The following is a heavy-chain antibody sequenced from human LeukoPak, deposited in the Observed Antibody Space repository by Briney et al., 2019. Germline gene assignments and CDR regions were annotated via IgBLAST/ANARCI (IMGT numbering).Heavy chain of an antibody. Sequence: GGSLRLSCAASGFTFRNYSMNWVRQAPGKGLEWVSTISSSSSCIYYADSVKGRFTISRDNAKNSLFLQMNSLRAEDTAVYYCARARSDSPRSFDYWGQGTLVTVSS. CDR1: GFTFRNYS. J-gene: IGHJ4*02. CDR2: ISSSSSCI. D-gene: IGHD3-22*01. V-gene: IGHV3-21*01. CDR3: ARARSDSPRSFDY.